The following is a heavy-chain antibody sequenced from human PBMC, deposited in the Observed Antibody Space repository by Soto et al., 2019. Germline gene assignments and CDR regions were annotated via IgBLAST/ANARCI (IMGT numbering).Heavy chain of an antibody. J-gene: IGHJ6*03. CDR2: IIPILGIA. CDR3: AITTIAARSGYYYYHYIDV. Sequence: QVQLVQSGAEVKKPGSSVKVSCKASGGTFSSYTISWVRQAPGQGLEWMGRIIPILGIANYAQKFQGRVKTNADKSTSTAYMELSSLRSEDTAVYYCAITTIAARSGYYYYHYIDVWGKGTTVTVSS. D-gene: IGHD6-6*01. V-gene: IGHV1-69*02. CDR1: GGTFSSYT.